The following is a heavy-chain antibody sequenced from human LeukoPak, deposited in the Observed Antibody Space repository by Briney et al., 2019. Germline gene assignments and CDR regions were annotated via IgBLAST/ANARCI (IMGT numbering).Heavy chain of an antibody. V-gene: IGHV4-34*01. CDR3: ARGGPATAYDY. Sequence: SETLSLTCAVYGGSFSGYYRSWIRQPPGKGLEWIGEINHSGSTNYNPSLKSRVTISVDTSKNQFSLKLSSVTAADTAVYYCARGGPATAYDYWGQGTPVTVSS. J-gene: IGHJ4*02. CDR1: GGSFSGYY. D-gene: IGHD5-12*01. CDR2: INHSGST.